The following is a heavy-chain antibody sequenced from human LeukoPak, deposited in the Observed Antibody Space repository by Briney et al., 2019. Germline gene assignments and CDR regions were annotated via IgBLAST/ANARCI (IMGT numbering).Heavy chain of an antibody. J-gene: IGHJ4*02. Sequence: GGSLRLSCAASGFTFSSYSMNWVCQAPGKGLEWVSSISSSSSYIYYADSVKGRFTISRDNAKNSLYLQMNSLRAEDTAVYYCARETVVGATNDYWGQGTLVTVSS. V-gene: IGHV3-21*01. CDR1: GFTFSSYS. CDR2: ISSSSSYI. CDR3: ARETVVGATNDY. D-gene: IGHD1-26*01.